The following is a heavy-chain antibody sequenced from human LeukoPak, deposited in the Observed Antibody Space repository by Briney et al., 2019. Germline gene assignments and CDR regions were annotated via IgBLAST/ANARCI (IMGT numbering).Heavy chain of an antibody. CDR2: ISGSGDDS. D-gene: IGHD6-19*01. Sequence: PGGSLRLSCAGSGFTFSSDAMSWVRQAPGKGLEWVSAISGSGDDSYHADSVKGRFTVSRDNSNNMLYLQMNSLRAEDTAVYYCAKGRRDTGWGPWGQGTLVTVSS. V-gene: IGHV3-23*01. J-gene: IGHJ5*02. CDR1: GFTFSSDA. CDR3: AKGRRDTGWGP.